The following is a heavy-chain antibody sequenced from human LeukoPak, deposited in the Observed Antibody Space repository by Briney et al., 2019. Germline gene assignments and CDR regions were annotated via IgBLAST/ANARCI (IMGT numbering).Heavy chain of an antibody. V-gene: IGHV3-30*18. CDR1: GFTFSSYG. CDR3: AKDGVFWTTGTTGDY. Sequence: GGSLRLSCAASGFTFSSYGMHWVRQAPGKGLEWLAVISDDGSNKYYSDSVKGRFTVSRDNSKNTLYLQMNSLRAEDTAVYYCAKDGVFWTTGTTGDYWGQGTLVTVSS. J-gene: IGHJ4*02. D-gene: IGHD1-1*01. CDR2: ISDDGSNK.